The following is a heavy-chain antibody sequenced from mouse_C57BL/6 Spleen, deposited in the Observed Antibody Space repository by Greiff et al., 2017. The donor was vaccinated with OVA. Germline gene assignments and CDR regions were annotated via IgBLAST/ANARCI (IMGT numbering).Heavy chain of an antibody. V-gene: IGHV2-2*01. CDR3: AREYYGWYFDV. CDR2: IWSGGST. CDR1: GFSLTSYG. D-gene: IGHD1-1*01. Sequence: VQLHESGPGLVQPSQSLSITCTVSGFSLTSYGVHWVRQSPGKGLEWLGVIWSGGSTDYNAAFISRLSISKDNSKSQVFFKMNSLQADDTAIYYCAREYYGWYFDVWGTGTTVTVSS. J-gene: IGHJ1*03.